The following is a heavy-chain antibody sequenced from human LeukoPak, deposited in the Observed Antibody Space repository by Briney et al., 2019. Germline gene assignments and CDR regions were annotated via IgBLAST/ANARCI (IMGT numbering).Heavy chain of an antibody. V-gene: IGHV3-23*01. J-gene: IGHJ4*02. CDR3: ATRGHSYANSFDY. D-gene: IGHD5-18*01. Sequence: GGSLRLSCAASGFTISSYAMSWVRQAPGKGLEWVAGFANSGDTAYYPDSVKGRFSISRDNSRNTLHLHMNSLRAEDTALYYCATRGHSYANSFDYWGQGTLVTVPS. CDR2: FANSGDTA. CDR1: GFTISSYA.